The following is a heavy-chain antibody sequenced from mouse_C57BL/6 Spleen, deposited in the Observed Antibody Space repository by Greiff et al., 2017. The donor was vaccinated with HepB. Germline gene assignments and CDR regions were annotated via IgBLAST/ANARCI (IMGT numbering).Heavy chain of an antibody. V-gene: IGHV1-26*01. CDR3: ARGGQLRLPYAMDY. D-gene: IGHD3-2*02. J-gene: IGHJ4*01. CDR2: INPNNGGT. CDR1: GYTFTDYY. Sequence: EVQLQQSGPELVKPGASVKISCKASGYTFTDYYMNWVKQSHGKSLEWIGDINPNNGGTSYNQKFKGKATLTVDKSSSTAYMELRSLTSEDSAVYYCARGGQLRLPYAMDYWGQGTSVTVSS.